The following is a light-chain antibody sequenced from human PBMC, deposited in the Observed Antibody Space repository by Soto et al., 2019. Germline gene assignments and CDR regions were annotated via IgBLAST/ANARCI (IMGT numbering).Light chain of an antibody. V-gene: IGKV3-20*01. Sequence: EIVLTQSPGTLSLSPGERATLSCRASQSVSSSYLAWYQQKPGQAPRLLIYGASSRVTGIPDRFSGSGSGTDFTLTISRLEPEDFAVYYCKQYGSSAKRTFGQGTMVEIK. CDR1: QSVSSSY. CDR3: KQYGSSAKRT. J-gene: IGKJ1*01. CDR2: GAS.